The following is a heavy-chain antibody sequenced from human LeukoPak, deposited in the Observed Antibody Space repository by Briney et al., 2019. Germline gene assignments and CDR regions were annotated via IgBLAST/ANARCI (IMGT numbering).Heavy chain of an antibody. CDR2: VIPISGTT. V-gene: IGHV1-69*05. CDR3: ASRFTARQLVPADYYHMDV. J-gene: IGHJ6*03. Sequence: ASVKVSCKASGVSFRDYTINWVRQAPGQGLEWMGAVIPISGTTNYAQRLQGRVTLTMDDSATTAFMEMSSLRSEDTAVYYCASRFTARQLVPADYYHMDVWGKGTTVFVSS. D-gene: IGHD6-13*01. CDR1: GVSFRDYT.